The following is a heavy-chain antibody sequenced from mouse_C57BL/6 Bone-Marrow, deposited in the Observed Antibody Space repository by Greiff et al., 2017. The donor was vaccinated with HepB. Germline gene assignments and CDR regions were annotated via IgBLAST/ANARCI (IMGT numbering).Heavy chain of an antibody. D-gene: IGHD2-4*01. CDR1: GFTFSSYA. J-gene: IGHJ1*03. V-gene: IGHV5-9-1*02. CDR2: ISSGGDYI. Sequence: EVKVEESGEGLVKPGGSLKLSCAASGFTFSSYAMSWVRQTPEKRLEWVAYISSGGDYIYYADTVKGRFTISRDNARNTLYLQMSSLKSEDTAMYYCTRDNTMITPYWYFDVWGTGTTVTVSS. CDR3: TRDNTMITPYWYFDV.